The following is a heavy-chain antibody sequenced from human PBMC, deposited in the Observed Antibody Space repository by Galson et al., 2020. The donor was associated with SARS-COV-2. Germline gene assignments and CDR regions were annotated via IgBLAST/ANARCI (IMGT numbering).Heavy chain of an antibody. CDR2: ISDSGTNI. J-gene: IGHJ3*02. Sequence: GGSLRLSCAGSGFTFSNYEMNWVRQAPGKGLEWVAYISDSGTNIYYADSVKGRFTISRDNAVNSLYLQMTSLRAEDTAVYYCASPYLAAASFFGAFDIWGLGTVVTVS. CDR3: ASPYLAAASFFGAFDI. V-gene: IGHV3-48*03. D-gene: IGHD2-15*01. CDR1: GFTFSNYE.